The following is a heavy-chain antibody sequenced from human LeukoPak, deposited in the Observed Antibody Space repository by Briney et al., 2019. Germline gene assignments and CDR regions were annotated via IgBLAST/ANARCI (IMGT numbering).Heavy chain of an antibody. D-gene: IGHD6-19*01. CDR3: AKMYSSGGLDY. CDR2: ISYDGSNK. Sequence: GGSLRLSCAASGFTFSSYGMHWVRQAPGKGLEWVAVISYDGSNKYYADSVKGRFTISRDNSKNTLYLQMNSLRAEDTAVYYCAKMYSSGGLDYWGQGTLVTVSS. V-gene: IGHV3-30*18. CDR1: GFTFSSYG. J-gene: IGHJ4*02.